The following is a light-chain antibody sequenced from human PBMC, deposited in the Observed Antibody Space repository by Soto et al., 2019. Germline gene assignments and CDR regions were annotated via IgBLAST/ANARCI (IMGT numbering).Light chain of an antibody. Sequence: EIVLTQFPGTLSLAPGERATHTCRASQSLNSGYLAWYQQKPGQAPRLLIYAASSRATGIPDRFVGSGSGTDFTLTISRLEAEDLGVYHCQQYGNLMYIFGQGTKVEIK. V-gene: IGKV3-20*01. J-gene: IGKJ2*01. CDR1: QSLNSGY. CDR2: AAS. CDR3: QQYGNLMYI.